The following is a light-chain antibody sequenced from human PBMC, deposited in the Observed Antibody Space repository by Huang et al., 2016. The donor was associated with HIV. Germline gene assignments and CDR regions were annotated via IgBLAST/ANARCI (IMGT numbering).Light chain of an antibody. CDR3: QQRSKWPLT. CDR2: DVS. J-gene: IGKJ4*01. CDR1: QCIGTY. V-gene: IGKV3-11*01. Sequence: EFVLTQSPVTLSLFPGDRATLSCRASQCIGTYLAWYPQKSGQAPRLLCYDVSNRAAGVPARFSGSGSETDFTLTIAILDPDDFAIYHCQQRSKWPLTFGGGTKVEMK.